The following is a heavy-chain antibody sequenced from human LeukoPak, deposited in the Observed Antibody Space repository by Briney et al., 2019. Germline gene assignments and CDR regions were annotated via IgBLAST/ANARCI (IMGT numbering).Heavy chain of an antibody. CDR1: GFTLNRFA. J-gene: IGHJ4*02. CDR2: INNNGDSP. CDR3: ARGGGYSSACFDN. Sequence: PGGSLRLSCVASGFTLNRFAMHWVRQAPGKGLEYVSAINNNGDSPYYAKSVKGRFTISRDNSKNTLYLQMGSLTTEDMAVYYCARGGGYSSACFDNWGQGTLVTVSS. D-gene: IGHD6-6*01. V-gene: IGHV3-64*01.